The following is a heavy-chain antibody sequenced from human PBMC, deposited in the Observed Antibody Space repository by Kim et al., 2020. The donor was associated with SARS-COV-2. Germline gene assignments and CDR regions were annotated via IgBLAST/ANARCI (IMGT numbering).Heavy chain of an antibody. Sequence: GGSLRLSCAASGFTFSSYEMNWVRQAPGKGLEWVSYISSSGSTIYYADSVKGRFTISRDNAKNSLYLQMNSLRAEDTAVYYCARGQGAYYDILTGYYSDYWGQGTLVTVSS. D-gene: IGHD3-9*01. J-gene: IGHJ4*02. CDR1: GFTFSSYE. V-gene: IGHV3-48*03. CDR2: ISSSGSTI. CDR3: ARGQGAYYDILTGYYSDY.